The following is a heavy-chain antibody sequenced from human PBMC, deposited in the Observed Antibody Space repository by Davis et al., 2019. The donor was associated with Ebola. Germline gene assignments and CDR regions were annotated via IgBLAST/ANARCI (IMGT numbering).Heavy chain of an antibody. D-gene: IGHD7-27*01. CDR2: INPNSGGT. CDR3: ARDGSTSNQKSGELDY. J-gene: IGHJ4*02. Sequence: AASVKVSCKASGYTFSGYYMHWVRQAPGQELEWMGWINPNSGGTNYAQKFQGRVTMTRDTSISTAYMELSRLRSDDTAVYYCARDGSTSNQKSGELDYWGQGPLVTVSS. CDR1: GYTFSGYY. V-gene: IGHV1-2*02.